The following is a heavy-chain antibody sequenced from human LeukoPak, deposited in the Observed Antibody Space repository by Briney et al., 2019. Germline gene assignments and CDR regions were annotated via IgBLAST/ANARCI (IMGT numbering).Heavy chain of an antibody. J-gene: IGHJ5*02. CDR1: GFTFSSYS. V-gene: IGHV3-21*01. D-gene: IGHD5-18*01. CDR3: AGGYTAMANWFDP. Sequence: GGSLRLSCAASGFTFSSYSMNWVRQAPGKGLEWVSSISSSSSYIYYADSVKGRFTISRDNAKNSLYLQMNSLRAEDTAVYYCAGGYTAMANWFDPWGQGALVTVAS. CDR2: ISSSSSYI.